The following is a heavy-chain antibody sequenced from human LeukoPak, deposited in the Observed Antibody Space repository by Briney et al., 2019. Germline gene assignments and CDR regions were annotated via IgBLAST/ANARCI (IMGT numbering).Heavy chain of an antibody. V-gene: IGHV4-31*03. CDR1: GGSISSGGYY. CDR3: ARDRYGSAWPGPYYYYGMDV. J-gene: IGHJ6*02. Sequence: SQTLSLTCTVSGGSISSGGYYCSWIRQHPGKGLEWIGYIYYSESTYYNPSLKSRVTISVDTSKNQFSLKLSSVTAADTAVYYCARDRYGSAWPGPYYYYGMDVWGQGTTVTVSS. CDR2: IYYSEST. D-gene: IGHD6-19*01.